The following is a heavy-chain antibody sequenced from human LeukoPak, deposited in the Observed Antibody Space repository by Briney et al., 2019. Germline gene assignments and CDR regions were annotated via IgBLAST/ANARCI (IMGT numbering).Heavy chain of an antibody. CDR2: TTFRGKT. D-gene: IGHD6-19*01. Sequence: SETPSLTCAVYGGFDIYYWTIVRQPPGKGLEWIGETTFRGKTNYNPSLKSRVTISVDRTTQQFSLRLTSVTVADTAVYYCAGYGGDWYPDSWGQGTLVIVSS. CDR3: AGYGGDWYPDS. V-gene: IGHV4-34*01. CDR1: GGFDIYY. J-gene: IGHJ4*02.